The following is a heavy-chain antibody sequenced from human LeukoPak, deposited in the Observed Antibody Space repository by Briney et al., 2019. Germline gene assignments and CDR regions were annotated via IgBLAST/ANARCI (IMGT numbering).Heavy chain of an antibody. CDR3: VRDFKDLGV. V-gene: IGHV3-74*03. D-gene: IGHD3-16*01. J-gene: IGHJ4*02. CDR2: IKFDGSDT. Sequence: GGSLRLSCAASGFTFSNYRMHWVRQVPGKGPVWVAAIKFDGSDTAYADSVKGRFTISRDNAKNMLYLQMYSLRVEDMAVYYCVRDFKDLGVWGQGTLVTVSS. CDR1: GFTFSNYR.